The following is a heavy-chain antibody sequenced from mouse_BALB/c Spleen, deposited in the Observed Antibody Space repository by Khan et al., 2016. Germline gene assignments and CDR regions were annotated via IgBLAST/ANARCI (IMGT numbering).Heavy chain of an antibody. D-gene: IGHD2-4*01. Sequence: VQLQESGPGLVAPSQSLSITWTVSGFSLTGFSVNWVRQPPGKGLEWLGVIWGDGSTNYNSALKSRLSFSKDDSKSQVFLKMNSLQTDDTARYFCASHYDYDGGFAYWGQGTLVTVSA. CDR2: IWGDGST. V-gene: IGHV2-6-7*01. J-gene: IGHJ3*01. CDR3: ASHYDYDGGFAY. CDR1: GFSLTGFS.